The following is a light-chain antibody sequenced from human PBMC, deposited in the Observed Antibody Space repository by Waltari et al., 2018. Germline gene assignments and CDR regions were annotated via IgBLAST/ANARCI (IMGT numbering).Light chain of an antibody. J-gene: IGLJ3*02. CDR2: RSD. CDR3: ASWDDSLNGHWV. Sequence: QSVLTQPPSASGTPGQRVTSPCSVSASTIGGNLVNWYQQLPGKAPKLLIYRSDLRPSGVPDRFSGSKSGTSASLAISGLQSEDEADYVCASWDDSLNGHWVFGGGTKVTVL. V-gene: IGLV1-44*01. CDR1: ASTIGGNL.